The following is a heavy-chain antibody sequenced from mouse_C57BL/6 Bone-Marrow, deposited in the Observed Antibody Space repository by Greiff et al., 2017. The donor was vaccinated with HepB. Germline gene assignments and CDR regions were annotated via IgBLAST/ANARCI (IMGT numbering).Heavy chain of an antibody. D-gene: IGHD1-1*01. J-gene: IGHJ1*03. CDR3: VRGITTVVATEGYFDV. V-gene: IGHV10-3*01. CDR1: GFTFNTYA. Sequence: EVQRVESGGGLVQPKGSLKLSCAASGFTFNTYAMHWVRQAPGKGLEWVARIRSKSSNYATYYADSVKDRFTISRDDSQSMLYLQMNNLKTEDTAMYYCVRGITTVVATEGYFDVWGTGTTVTVSS. CDR2: IRSKSSNYAT.